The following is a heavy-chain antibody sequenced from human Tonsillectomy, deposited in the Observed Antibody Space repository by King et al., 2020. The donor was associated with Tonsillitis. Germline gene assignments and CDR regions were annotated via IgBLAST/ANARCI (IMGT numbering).Heavy chain of an antibody. J-gene: IGHJ6*02. Sequence: QLVQSGAEVKKPGASVKVSCKASGYTFTSYGISWVRQAPGQGLEWMGWISAYNGNTNYAQKLQGRVTMTTDTSTSTASMELRSLRSDDTAVYYCARGITMVRGVITHDYYYGMDVWGQGTTVTVSS. CDR1: GYTFTSYG. D-gene: IGHD3-10*01. V-gene: IGHV1-18*04. CDR3: ARGITMVRGVITHDYYYGMDV. CDR2: ISAYNGNT.